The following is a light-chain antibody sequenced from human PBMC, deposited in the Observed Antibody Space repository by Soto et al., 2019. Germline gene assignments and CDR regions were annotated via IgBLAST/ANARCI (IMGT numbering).Light chain of an antibody. CDR2: KVS. V-gene: IGLV2-14*01. Sequence: QSVLTQPASVSESPGQSITISCIGTSSDVGAHDHVSWYQQHPGKAPKVIISKVSNRPSGVSTRFSGSKSGNTASLTISGLQTEDEAYYYCSSYTSSTTWVFGGGTKVTVL. CDR1: SSDVGAHDH. J-gene: IGLJ3*02. CDR3: SSYTSSTTWV.